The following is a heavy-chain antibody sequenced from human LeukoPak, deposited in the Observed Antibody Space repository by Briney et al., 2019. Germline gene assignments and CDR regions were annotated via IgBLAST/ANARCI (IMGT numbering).Heavy chain of an antibody. J-gene: IGHJ3*02. D-gene: IGHD3-22*01. CDR1: GASFRGYC. Sequence: PSETLSLTCAVYGASFRGYCWSWLRQPPGKGLEWIGEINHSGSTNYNPSLKSRLTMSVDTSKNQFSVKLSSVTAADTAVYYCARSNIDVYCYDSRAEKDVFDMLDQGTMVTDSS. CDR2: INHSGST. CDR3: ARSNIDVYCYDSRAEKDVFDM. V-gene: IGHV4-34*01.